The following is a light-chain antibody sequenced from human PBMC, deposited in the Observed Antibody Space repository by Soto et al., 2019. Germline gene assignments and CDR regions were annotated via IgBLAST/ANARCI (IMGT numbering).Light chain of an antibody. CDR2: DAS. Sequence: EIVLTQSPGTLSLSPGERATLSCRASQSVSSGHLAWYQQKPGQAPRLLIYDASNRATGIPARFSGSGSGTDFTLTFSSLEPEDFAVYYCQQRSNWPITFGQGTR. CDR1: QSVSSGH. CDR3: QQRSNWPIT. V-gene: IGKV3-11*01. J-gene: IGKJ5*01.